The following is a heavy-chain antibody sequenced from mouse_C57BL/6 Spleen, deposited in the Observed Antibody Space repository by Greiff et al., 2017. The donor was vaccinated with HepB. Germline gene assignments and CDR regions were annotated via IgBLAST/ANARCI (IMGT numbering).Heavy chain of an antibody. CDR3: ANGERYYAMDY. Sequence: EVQLQQSGPELVKPGASVKISCKASGYTFTDYYMNWVKQSHGKSLEWIGDINPNNGGTSYNQKFKGKATLTVDKSSSTAYMELRSLTSEDSAVYYCANGERYYAMDYWGQGTSVTVSS. CDR2: INPNNGGT. J-gene: IGHJ4*01. V-gene: IGHV1-26*01. CDR1: GYTFTDYY.